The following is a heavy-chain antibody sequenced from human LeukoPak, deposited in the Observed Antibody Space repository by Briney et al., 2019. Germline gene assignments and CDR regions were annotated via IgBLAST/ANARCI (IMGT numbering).Heavy chain of an antibody. D-gene: IGHD4-17*01. CDR2: INPNSGGT. CDR3: AREHVYGDYGPLDY. V-gene: IGHV1-2*02. Sequence: ASVKVSCKASGYTFTGYYMHWVRQAPGQGLEWMGWINPNSGGTNYAQKFQGRVTMTRDTSISTAYMELSRLRSDDTAVYYCAREHVYGDYGPLDYWGQGTLVTVSS. CDR1: GYTFTGYY. J-gene: IGHJ4*02.